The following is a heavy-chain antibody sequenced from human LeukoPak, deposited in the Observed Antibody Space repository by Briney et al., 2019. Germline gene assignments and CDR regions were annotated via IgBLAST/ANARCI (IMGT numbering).Heavy chain of an antibody. CDR3: ARMEFLEWLEHYYFDY. J-gene: IGHJ4*02. CDR2: ISSSSSTI. V-gene: IGHV3-48*04. Sequence: PGGSLRLSCAASGFTFSSYSMNWVRQAPGKGLEWVSYISSSSSTIYYADSVKGRFTISRDNAKNSLYLQMNSLRAEDTAVYYCARMEFLEWLEHYYFDYWGQGTLVTVSS. D-gene: IGHD3-3*01. CDR1: GFTFSSYS.